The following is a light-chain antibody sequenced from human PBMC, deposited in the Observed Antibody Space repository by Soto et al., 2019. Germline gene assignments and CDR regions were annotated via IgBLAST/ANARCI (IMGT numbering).Light chain of an antibody. V-gene: IGKV3-15*01. CDR2: GAS. Sequence: EIVMTQSPATLSESPGERATLSCRASQSVSSNLAWYQQKPGQAPRLLIYGASTRATGVPGRFSGSGSGTDFTLTISSLQSEDFAVYYCQQYDNWPVLLTFGGGTKVEIK. CDR3: QQYDNWPVLLT. J-gene: IGKJ4*01. CDR1: QSVSSN.